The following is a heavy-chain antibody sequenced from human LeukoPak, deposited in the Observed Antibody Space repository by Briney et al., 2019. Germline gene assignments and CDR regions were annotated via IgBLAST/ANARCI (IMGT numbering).Heavy chain of an antibody. D-gene: IGHD3-3*01. V-gene: IGHV3-53*01. Sequence: GGSLRLSCAASGFTVSRNYMSWVRQAPGKGLEWVSVIYSGGSTYYADSVKGRFTISRDNSKNTLYLQMNSLRAEDTAVYYCARTIFGVVEDLYYFDYWGQGTLVTDSS. J-gene: IGHJ4*02. CDR3: ARTIFGVVEDLYYFDY. CDR1: GFTVSRNY. CDR2: IYSGGST.